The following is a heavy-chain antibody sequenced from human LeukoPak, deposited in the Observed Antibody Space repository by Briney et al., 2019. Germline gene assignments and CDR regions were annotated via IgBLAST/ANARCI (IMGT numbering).Heavy chain of an antibody. D-gene: IGHD3-16*01. CDR1: GFTFSGSA. CDR2: IRSKADNYAT. V-gene: IGHV3-73*01. J-gene: IGHJ4*02. CDR3: VRRGGDY. Sequence: GGSLRLSCAASGFTFSGSAMHWVRQASGEGLEWVGHIRSKADNYATGYAASVKGRFTISRDDSKNTAYLQMNSLKTEDTAMYYCVRRGGDYWGQGTLVTVSS.